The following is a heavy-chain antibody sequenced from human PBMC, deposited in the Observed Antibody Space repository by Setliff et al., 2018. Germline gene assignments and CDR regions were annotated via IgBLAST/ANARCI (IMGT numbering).Heavy chain of an antibody. CDR2: INHSGNT. CDR3: ARGGTYRYFDF. Sequence: SETLSLTCAVSGDSISSGDWWSWVRQPPEKGLEWIGEINHSGNTNYDPSLKSRVTMSVDSSKNQFSLKLSSVTAADTAVYYCARGGTYRYFDFWGQGALVTVSS. V-gene: IGHV4-4*02. J-gene: IGHJ4*02. CDR1: GDSISSGDW.